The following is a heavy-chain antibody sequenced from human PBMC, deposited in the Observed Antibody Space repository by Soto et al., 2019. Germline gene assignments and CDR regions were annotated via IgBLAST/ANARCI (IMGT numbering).Heavy chain of an antibody. Sequence: EVQLVELGGGLVKPGESLRLSCAASGFSFSSYTMNWVRQAPGKGLQWVSSITNRGTHTYSADSVKGRFTISRDNDKNSLYLQMNNLRAEDTAIYFCARAHEVAWFDSWGLGTLVTVTS. CDR1: GFSFSSYT. CDR2: ITNRGTHT. CDR3: ARAHEVAWFDS. J-gene: IGHJ5*01. D-gene: IGHD2-15*01. V-gene: IGHV3-21*01.